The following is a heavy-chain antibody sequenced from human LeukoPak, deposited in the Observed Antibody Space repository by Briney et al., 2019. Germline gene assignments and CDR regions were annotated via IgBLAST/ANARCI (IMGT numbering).Heavy chain of an antibody. V-gene: IGHV4-34*01. CDR2: INHSGST. Sequence: PSETLSLTCAVYGGSFSGYYWSWIRQPPGKGLEWIGEINHSGSTNYNPSLKRRVTISVDTSKNQFSLKLSSVTAADTAVYYCARGRVLLWFGETMPGYYMDVWGKGTTVTVSS. D-gene: IGHD3-10*01. CDR3: ARGRVLLWFGETMPGYYMDV. J-gene: IGHJ6*03. CDR1: GGSFSGYY.